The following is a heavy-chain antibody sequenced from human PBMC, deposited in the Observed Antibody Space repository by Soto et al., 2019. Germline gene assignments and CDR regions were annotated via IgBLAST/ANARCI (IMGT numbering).Heavy chain of an antibody. Sequence: SETLSLTCAVSGGSISSNTYYWGWIRQPPGKGLEWIGYIYYNGNTNYNPPLKSRVTMSVDTSKNQISLKLSSVTAADTAVYYCTRASWYSEYWGQGTLVTVSS. D-gene: IGHD6-13*01. CDR1: GGSISSNTYY. CDR3: TRASWYSEY. V-gene: IGHV4-61*05. CDR2: IYYNGNT. J-gene: IGHJ4*02.